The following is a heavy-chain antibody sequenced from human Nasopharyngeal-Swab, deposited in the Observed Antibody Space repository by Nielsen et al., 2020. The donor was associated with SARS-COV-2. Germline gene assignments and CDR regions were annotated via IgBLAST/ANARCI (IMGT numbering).Heavy chain of an antibody. D-gene: IGHD2-15*01. CDR3: ARDTGDCSGGSCYPGRFDP. CDR2: FNAGNGNT. J-gene: IGHJ5*02. Sequence: WVRQASGQWLVWMGWFNAGNGNTKYPQKFQGRVTITRDTSASTAYMELSSLRSEDTAVYYCARDTGDCSGGSCYPGRFDPWGQGTLVTVSS. V-gene: IGHV1-3*01.